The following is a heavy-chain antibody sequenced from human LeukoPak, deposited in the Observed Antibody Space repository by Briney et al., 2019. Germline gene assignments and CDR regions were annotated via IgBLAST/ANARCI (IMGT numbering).Heavy chain of an antibody. CDR3: ARSLSYQLLRFYYYYYGMDV. V-gene: IGHV3-33*01. Sequence: PGRSLRLSCAASGFTFSSYGMHWVRQAPGKGLEWVAVIWYDGSNKYYADSVKGRFTISRDNSKNTLYLRMNSLRAEDTAVYYCARSLSYQLLRFYYYYYGMDVWGQGTTVTVSS. CDR1: GFTFSSYG. CDR2: IWYDGSNK. J-gene: IGHJ6*02. D-gene: IGHD2-2*01.